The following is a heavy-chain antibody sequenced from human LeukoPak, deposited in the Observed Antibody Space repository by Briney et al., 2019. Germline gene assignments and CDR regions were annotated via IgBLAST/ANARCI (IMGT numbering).Heavy chain of an antibody. CDR2: INPNSGGT. CDR3: ARVPDIPSGSYGAFDI. V-gene: IGHV1-2*02. CDR1: GYTFTSYG. J-gene: IGHJ3*02. Sequence: ASVKVSCKASGYTFTSYGISWVRHAPGQGLEWMGWINPNSGGTNYAQKFQGRVTMTRDTSTSTAYMELSRLRSDDTAVYYCARVPDIPSGSYGAFDIWGQGTMVTVSS. D-gene: IGHD1-26*01.